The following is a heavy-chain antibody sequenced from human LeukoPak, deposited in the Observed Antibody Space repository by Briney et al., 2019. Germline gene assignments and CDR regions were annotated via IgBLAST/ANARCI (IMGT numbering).Heavy chain of an antibody. D-gene: IGHD1-26*01. CDR3: ARVGATGVGIDAFDI. J-gene: IGHJ3*02. V-gene: IGHV3-7*01. CDR2: IKQDGSEK. Sequence: GGSLRLSCAASGFTFSSYWMSWVRQAPGKGLEWVANIKQDGSEKYYVDSVKGRFTISRDNAKNSLYLQMNSLRAEDAAVYYCARVGATGVGIDAFDIWGQGTMVTISS. CDR1: GFTFSSYW.